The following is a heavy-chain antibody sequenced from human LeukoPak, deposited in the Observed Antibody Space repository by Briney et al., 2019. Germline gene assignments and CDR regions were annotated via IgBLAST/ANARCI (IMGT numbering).Heavy chain of an antibody. D-gene: IGHD1-26*01. CDR2: MNPNSGNT. CDR3: ARVGSGTPEDYFDY. V-gene: IGHV1-8*01. CDR1: GYTFTSYD. J-gene: IGHJ4*02. Sequence: ASVKVSCKASGYTFTSYDINWVRQATGQGLEWMGWMNPNSGNTGYAQKFRGRVTMTRNTSISTAYMELSSLRSEDTAVYYCARVGSGTPEDYFDYWGQGTLVTVSS.